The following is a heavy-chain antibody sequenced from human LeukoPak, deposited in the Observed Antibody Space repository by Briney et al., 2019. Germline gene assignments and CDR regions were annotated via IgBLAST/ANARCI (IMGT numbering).Heavy chain of an antibody. J-gene: IGHJ6*03. D-gene: IGHD3-3*01. CDR1: GYTFTSYD. Sequence: ASVKVSCKASGYTFTSYDINWVRQATGQGLEWMGWMNPNSGNTGYAQKFQGRVTITRNTSISTAYMELSSLRSEDTAVYYCARGVTIFGVARRYYYYMDVWGKGTTATVSS. CDR3: ARGVTIFGVARRYYYYMDV. V-gene: IGHV1-8*03. CDR2: MNPNSGNT.